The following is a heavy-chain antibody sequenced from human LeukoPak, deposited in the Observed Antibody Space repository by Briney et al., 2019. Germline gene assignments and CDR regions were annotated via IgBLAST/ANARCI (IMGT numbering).Heavy chain of an antibody. J-gene: IGHJ4*02. CDR3: ARTGHYQFDS. D-gene: IGHD3-9*01. V-gene: IGHV1-18*01. Sequence: GASLKVSCEASGYSFTDYDFSWVRETPGQRLEWLGWVSIYNDNTNYAREFQDRITMTTDISTSTAYMELKSLTSDDTAVYFCARTGHYQFDSWGQGTLVTVSS. CDR2: VSIYNDNT. CDR1: GYSFTDYD.